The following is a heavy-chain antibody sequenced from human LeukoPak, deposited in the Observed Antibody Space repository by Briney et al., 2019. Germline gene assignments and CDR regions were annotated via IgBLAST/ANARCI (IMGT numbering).Heavy chain of an antibody. CDR2: ISAFNGNT. CDR1: GYIFNNFG. V-gene: IGHV1-18*01. Sequence: ASVNLSCKTSGYIFNNFGITWVRQAPGQGLEWMGWISAFNGNTVYTQKDQGRLTLTTDTSTSTAFMELRNLKSDDTGIYYCTRDRVGGDLTGQSLYWGQGTLVTVS. CDR3: TRDRVGGDLTGQSLY. D-gene: IGHD1-14*01. J-gene: IGHJ4*02.